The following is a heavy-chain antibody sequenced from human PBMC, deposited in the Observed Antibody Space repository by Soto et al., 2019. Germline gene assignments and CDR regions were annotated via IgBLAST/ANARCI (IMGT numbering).Heavy chain of an antibody. CDR3: AHRSRGYAYYFDQ. Sequence: QITLKESGPTLAKPTQTLTLTCSFSGFSLSTRGVSVGWIRQPPGKALEWLALIFWDDDKWYSPSLRSRLTITEDTSKNQVVLIMTNMDPVDTATYYCAHRSRGYAYYFDQWGQGTLVTVSS. D-gene: IGHD5-12*01. CDR2: IFWDDDK. V-gene: IGHV2-5*02. CDR1: GFSLSTRGVS. J-gene: IGHJ4*02.